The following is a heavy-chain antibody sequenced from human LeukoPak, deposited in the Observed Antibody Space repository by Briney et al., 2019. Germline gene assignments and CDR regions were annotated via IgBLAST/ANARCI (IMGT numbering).Heavy chain of an antibody. CDR3: ARALSGSYRGRAFDI. J-gene: IGHJ3*02. D-gene: IGHD1-26*01. V-gene: IGHV3-30-3*01. CDR2: ISYDGSNK. CDR1: GFTFSSYA. Sequence: QAGGSLRLSCAASGFTFSSYAMHWLRQAPGKGLEWVAVISYDGSNKYYADSVKGRFTISRDNSKNTLYLQMNSLRAEDTAVYYCARALSGSYRGRAFDIWGQGTMVTVSS.